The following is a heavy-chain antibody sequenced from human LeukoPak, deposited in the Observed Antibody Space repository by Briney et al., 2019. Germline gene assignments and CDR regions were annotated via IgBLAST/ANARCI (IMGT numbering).Heavy chain of an antibody. J-gene: IGHJ6*03. V-gene: IGHV1-18*01. CDR3: ARGPYYYYYMDV. CDR2: IRAYKGNT. Sequence: ASVKVSCKASGYTFTSYGISWVRQAPGQGLEWMGWIRAYKGNTNYAQKLQGRVTMTTDTSTSTAYMELRSLRSDDTAVYYCARGPYYYYYMDVWGKGTTVTVSS. CDR1: GYTFTSYG.